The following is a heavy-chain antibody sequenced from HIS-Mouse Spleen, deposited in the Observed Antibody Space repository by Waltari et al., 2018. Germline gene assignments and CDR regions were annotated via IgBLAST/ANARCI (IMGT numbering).Heavy chain of an antibody. J-gene: IGHJ3*02. CDR1: GGSFSGYY. CDR3: AGVIVVVTADAFDI. CDR2: INHSGST. V-gene: IGHV4-34*01. Sequence: QVQLQQWGAGLLKPSETLSLTCAVYGGSFSGYYWSWIRQPPGKGLEWIGEINHSGSTNYNPSLKSRVTISVDTSKNQFSLKLSSVTAADTAVYYCAGVIVVVTADAFDIWGQGTMVTVSS. D-gene: IGHD2-21*02.